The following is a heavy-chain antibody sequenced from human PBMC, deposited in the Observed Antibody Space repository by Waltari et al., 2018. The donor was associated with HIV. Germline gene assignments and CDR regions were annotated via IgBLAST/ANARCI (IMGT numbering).Heavy chain of an antibody. CDR1: GYSISSGYY. D-gene: IGHD3-16*02. V-gene: IGHV4-38-2*01. CDR2: IYHSGST. Sequence: QVQLQESGPGLVKPSATLSLTCAVSGYSISSGYYWGWIRQPPGKGLEWIGSIYHSGSTYYNPSLKSRVTISVDTSKNQFSLKLSSVTAADTAVYYCASAFIEYFDYWGQGTLVTVSS. CDR3: ASAFIEYFDY. J-gene: IGHJ4*02.